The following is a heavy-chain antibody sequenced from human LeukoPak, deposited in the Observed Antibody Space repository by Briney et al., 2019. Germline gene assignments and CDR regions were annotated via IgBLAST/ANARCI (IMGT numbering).Heavy chain of an antibody. CDR2: ISAYNGNT. D-gene: IGHD3-22*01. CDR3: ARVAVEKNYYDSSGYQRAAFDI. CDR1: GYTFTSYG. Sequence: ASVKVSCKASGYTFTSYGISWVRQAPGQGLEWMGWISAYNGNTNYAQKLQGRVTMTTDTSTSTAYMEPRSLRSDDTAVYYCARVAVEKNYYDSSGYQRAAFDIWGQGTMVTVSS. J-gene: IGHJ3*02. V-gene: IGHV1-18*01.